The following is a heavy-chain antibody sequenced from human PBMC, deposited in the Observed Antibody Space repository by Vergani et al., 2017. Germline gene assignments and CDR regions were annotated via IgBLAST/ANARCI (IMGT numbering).Heavy chain of an antibody. CDR2: INPSGST. Sequence: QVQLQQWGAGLLKPSETLPLTCAVYGGSFSGYYWSWIRQPPGKGLEWIGQINPSGSTNYNPSLKSRVTISVDTSKNQFSLKLSSVTAADTAVYYCATAPRGHYWGQGTLVIVSS. D-gene: IGHD3-10*01. J-gene: IGHJ4*02. CDR3: ATAPRGHY. V-gene: IGHV4-34*01. CDR1: GGSFSGYY.